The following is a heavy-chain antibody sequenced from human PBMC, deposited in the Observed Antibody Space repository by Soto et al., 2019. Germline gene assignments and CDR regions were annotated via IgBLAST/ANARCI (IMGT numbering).Heavy chain of an antibody. CDR3: ARHDVAAAPDY. V-gene: IGHV5-51*01. D-gene: IGHD6-13*01. CDR2: ISPGDSET. J-gene: IGHJ4*02. CDR1: GYSFTSYW. Sequence: PGESLKISCKVSGYSFTSYWIGWVRQMPGKGLEWMGIISPGDSETRYNPSFQGQVTISADKSISTAYLQWSSLKASDTAMFYCARHDVAAAPDYWGQGTLVTVSS.